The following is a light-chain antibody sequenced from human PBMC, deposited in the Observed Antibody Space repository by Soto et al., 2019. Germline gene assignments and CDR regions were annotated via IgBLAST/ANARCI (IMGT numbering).Light chain of an antibody. CDR2: AAS. CDR1: QSSSNY. J-gene: IGKJ4*01. CDR3: HQSYNTPLT. V-gene: IGKV1-39*01. Sequence: DIQMTQSPSSLSASVGDRVTITCRASQSSSNYLNWYQQKPGKAPNLLIYAASSLQSGVPSRFSGSGSGTDFTLTISSLQPEDFATYYCHQSYNTPLTFGGGTMVEIK.